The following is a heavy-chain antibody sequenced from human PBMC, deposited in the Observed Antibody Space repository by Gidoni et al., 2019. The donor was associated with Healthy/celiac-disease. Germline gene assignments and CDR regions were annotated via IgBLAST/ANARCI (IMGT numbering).Heavy chain of an antibody. J-gene: IGHJ4*02. V-gene: IGHV4-39*01. Sequence: QLQLQESGPGLVKPSETLSLTCTVSGRSISRSSYYWGWIRQPPGKGLEWIGSIYYSGSTYYNPSLKSRVTISVDTSKNQFSLKLSSVTAADTAVYYCARLGPYSSSFYFDYWGQGTLVTVSS. D-gene: IGHD6-6*01. CDR2: IYYSGST. CDR3: ARLGPYSSSFYFDY. CDR1: GRSISRSSYY.